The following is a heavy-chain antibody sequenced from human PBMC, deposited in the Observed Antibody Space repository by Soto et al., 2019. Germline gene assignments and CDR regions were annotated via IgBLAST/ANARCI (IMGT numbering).Heavy chain of an antibody. D-gene: IGHD1-26*01. V-gene: IGHV2-5*02. CDR2: IYWDDSK. J-gene: IGHJ4*02. CDR3: APAYGGRSLY. CDR1: GFSLTTDRVG. Sequence: QITLKESGPTLVKPTQTLTLTCTFSGFSLTTDRVGVGWIRQPPGEALELLAVIYWDDSKTYRPSLESRLTITKDTSKNQVALTMTNMDSLDTATYYCAPAYGGRSLYWGQGTLVTVSS.